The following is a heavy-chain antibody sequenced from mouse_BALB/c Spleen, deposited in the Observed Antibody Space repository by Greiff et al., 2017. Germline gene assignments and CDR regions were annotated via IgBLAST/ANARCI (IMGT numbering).Heavy chain of an antibody. CDR1: GFTFTDYY. V-gene: IGHV7-3*02. CDR3: ARDRRASYYGYVDYYAMDY. CDR2: IRNKANGYTT. Sequence: EVMLVESGGGLVQPGGSLRLSCATSGFTFTDYYMSWVRQPPGKALEWLGFIRNKANGYTTEYSASVKGRFTISRDNSQSILYLQMNTLRAEDSATYYCARDRRASYYGYVDYYAMDYWGQGTSVTVSS. D-gene: IGHD2-9*01. J-gene: IGHJ4*01.